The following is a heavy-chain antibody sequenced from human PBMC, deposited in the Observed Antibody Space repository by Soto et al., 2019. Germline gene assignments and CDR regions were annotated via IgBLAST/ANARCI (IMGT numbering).Heavy chain of an antibody. CDR2: INHRGST. V-gene: IGHV4-34*01. Sequence: SETLSLTCAVYGGSFSGYYWSWIRQPPGRGLEWIGEINHRGSTNYNPSLKSRVTISVDTSKNQFSLKLSSVTAADTAVYYCARGDLKSGYNYWGQGTLVTVSS. D-gene: IGHD5-12*01. CDR1: GGSFSGYY. CDR3: ARGDLKSGYNY. J-gene: IGHJ4*02.